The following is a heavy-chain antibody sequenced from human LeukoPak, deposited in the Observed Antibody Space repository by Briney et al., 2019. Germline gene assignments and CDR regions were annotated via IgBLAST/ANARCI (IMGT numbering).Heavy chain of an antibody. D-gene: IGHD2/OR15-2a*01. V-gene: IGHV3-30*04. CDR3: AKRGEDYILDAFDI. Sequence: GGSLRLSCAASGFPFTSYSMHWVRQAPGKGLEWVGVVLYDGSMQYYADSVKGRFTISRDNSKNTLYLQMNSLRAEDTAVYYCAKRGEDYILDAFDIWGQGTMVTVSS. J-gene: IGHJ3*02. CDR1: GFPFTSYS. CDR2: VLYDGSMQ.